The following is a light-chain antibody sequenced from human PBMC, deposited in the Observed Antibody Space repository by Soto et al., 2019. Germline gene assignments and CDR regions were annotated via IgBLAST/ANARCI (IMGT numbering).Light chain of an antibody. CDR1: SSNIRNNY. V-gene: IGLV1-51*01. CDR2: DNN. CDR3: GTWDSSPSAYV. Sequence: QSVLTQPPSVSAAPRQKVTISCSGSSSNIRNNYVSWYQQLPGTAPKLLIYDNNKRPSGIPDRFSGSKSGTSATLGITGLQTGDEADYYCGTWDSSPSAYVFGTGTKVPV. J-gene: IGLJ1*01.